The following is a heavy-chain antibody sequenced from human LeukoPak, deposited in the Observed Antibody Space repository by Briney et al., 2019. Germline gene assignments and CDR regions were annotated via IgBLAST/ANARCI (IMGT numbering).Heavy chain of an antibody. CDR1: GFTFNSYG. V-gene: IGHV3-33*01. CDR2: IWYDGSNK. J-gene: IGHJ6*02. CDR3: ARDLSADPNYYYGLDV. Sequence: GRSLRLSCAASGFTFNSYGMHWVRQAPGKGLEWVAVIWYDGSNKYYADSVKGRHTISRDNSKNTLYLQVNSLRAEDTAVYYCARDLSADPNYYYGLDVWGQGTTVTVSS.